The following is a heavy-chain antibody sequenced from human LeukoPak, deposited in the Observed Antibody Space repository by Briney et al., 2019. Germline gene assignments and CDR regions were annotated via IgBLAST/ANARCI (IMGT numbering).Heavy chain of an antibody. CDR3: ARVLPPSEWELDYFDY. CDR2: IKEDESEK. Sequence: GGSLRLSCAASGFTFTSYWMGWVRQAPGNGPEWVANIKEDESEKNYVDSVKGRFTISRDNAKNSLYLQMNSLRAEGTAVYYCARVLPPSEWELDYFDYWGQGTLVTVSS. CDR1: GFTFTSYW. D-gene: IGHD1-26*01. J-gene: IGHJ4*02. V-gene: IGHV3-7*01.